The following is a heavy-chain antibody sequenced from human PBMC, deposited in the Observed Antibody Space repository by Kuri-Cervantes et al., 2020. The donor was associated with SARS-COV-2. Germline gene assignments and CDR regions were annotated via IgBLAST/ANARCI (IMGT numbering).Heavy chain of an antibody. CDR3: ARGGYDFWSGYSIFGGIYYYYYGMDV. CDR1: GGSISSGGYS. Sequence: SETLSLTCAVSGGSISSGGYSWSWIRQPPGKGLEWIGYIYYSGSTNYNPSLKSRVTISVDTSKNQFSLKLSSVTAADTAVYYCARGGYDFWSGYSIFGGIYYYYYGMDVWGQGTTVTVSS. V-gene: IGHV4-61*08. J-gene: IGHJ6*02. D-gene: IGHD3-3*01. CDR2: IYYSGST.